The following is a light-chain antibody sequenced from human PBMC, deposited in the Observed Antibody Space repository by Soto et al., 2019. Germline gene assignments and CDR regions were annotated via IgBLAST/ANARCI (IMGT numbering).Light chain of an antibody. CDR3: KSYAGNNTYV. CDR1: KNDIGVYDF. J-gene: IGLJ1*01. Sequence: QSVLTQPPSASGSPGQSVTIAYIGTKNDIGVYDFVSWYQHHPGKAPRLIIYEVVQRPSGVPDRFSGSKSGNTASLTVSGLQAADEADYFCKSYAGNNTYVFGSGTQLTVL. CDR2: EVV. V-gene: IGLV2-8*01.